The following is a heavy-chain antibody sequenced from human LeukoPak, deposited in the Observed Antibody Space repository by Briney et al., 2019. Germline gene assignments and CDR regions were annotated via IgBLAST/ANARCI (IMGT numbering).Heavy chain of an antibody. D-gene: IGHD1-14*01. CDR2: ISSSSYI. J-gene: IGHJ6*03. CDR3: ARVGPWVNPDYYYYYMDV. Sequence: PGGSLRLSCAASGFTFSSYSMNWVRQAPGKGLEWVSFISSSSYIYYADSMKGRFTISRDNAKNSLYLQMNSLRAEDTAVYYCARVGPWVNPDYYYYYMDVWGKGTTVTVSS. CDR1: GFTFSSYS. V-gene: IGHV3-21*01.